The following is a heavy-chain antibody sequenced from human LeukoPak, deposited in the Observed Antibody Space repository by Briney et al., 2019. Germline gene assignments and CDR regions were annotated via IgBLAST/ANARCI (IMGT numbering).Heavy chain of an antibody. D-gene: IGHD5-18*01. J-gene: IGHJ4*02. CDR2: VYYSGST. CDR3: ARQRGYNYGLFDY. Sequence: PSETLSLTCAVSGGSISSGSYYWGWIRQPPGKGLEWIGSVYYSGSTYYNSSLKSRVTISVDTSRNQFSLRLSSVAAADTAVYYCARQRGYNYGLFDYWGQGTLVTVSS. V-gene: IGHV4-39*07. CDR1: GGSISSGSYY.